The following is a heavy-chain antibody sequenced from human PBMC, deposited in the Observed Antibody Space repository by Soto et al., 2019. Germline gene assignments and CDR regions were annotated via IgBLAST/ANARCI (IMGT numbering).Heavy chain of an antibody. D-gene: IGHD3-22*01. V-gene: IGHV2-5*01. Sequence: QITLKESGRPLVRPTQTLTLTCTFSGFSLSTTGEGVAWIRQHPGKALEWLALIYWNDDKRYSQSLKSRLTITKDTSKNQVVLTINNMDPVDTATYFCAHRSSLNLYVTSGYSFDSWGQGTLVIVSS. CDR2: IYWNDDK. CDR1: GFSLSTTGEG. J-gene: IGHJ4*02. CDR3: AHRSSLNLYVTSGYSFDS.